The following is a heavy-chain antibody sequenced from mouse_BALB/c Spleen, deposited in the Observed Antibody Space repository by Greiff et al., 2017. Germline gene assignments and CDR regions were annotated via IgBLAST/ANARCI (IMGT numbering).Heavy chain of an antibody. CDR1: GYTFTSYW. D-gene: IGHD1-1*01. CDR3: TRFTTVVATDY. J-gene: IGHJ2*01. V-gene: IGHV1S22*01. Sequence: LQQPGSELVRPGASVKLSCKASGYTFTSYWMHWVKQSPGQGLEWIGNIYPGSGSTNYDEKFKSKATLTVDTSSSTAYMQLSSLTSEDSAVYYCTRFTTVVATDYWGQGTTLTVSS. CDR2: IYPGSGST.